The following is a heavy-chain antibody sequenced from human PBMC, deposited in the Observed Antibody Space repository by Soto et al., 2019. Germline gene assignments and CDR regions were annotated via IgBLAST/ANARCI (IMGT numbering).Heavy chain of an antibody. D-gene: IGHD4-17*01. V-gene: IGHV4-39*01. J-gene: IGHJ4*02. CDR1: AGSISSSSYY. CDR2: IYFSGST. Sequence: SETLSLTCTVSAGSISSSSYYWDWIRQPPGKGLEWIGSIYFSGSTYSNPSLKSRVTISVDTSKNQFSLRLSSVTAADTAVYYCARSMTTVPPGIYWGQGTLVTVSS. CDR3: ARSMTTVPPGIY.